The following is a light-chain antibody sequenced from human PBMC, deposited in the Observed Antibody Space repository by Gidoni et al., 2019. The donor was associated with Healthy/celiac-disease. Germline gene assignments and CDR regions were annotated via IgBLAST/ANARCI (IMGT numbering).Light chain of an antibody. CDR3: QQRSNWPPLT. CDR1: QSVRSY. CDR2: DAS. J-gene: IGKJ4*01. V-gene: IGKV3-11*01. Sequence: DIVFTQSPATLSLSPGESATLSCRASQSVRSYLAWYQQNTGQAPRLLIYDASNRATGMPARFSGSGAGTDFTLTISSREPEDYAVYYCQQRSNWPPLTFGGGTKVEIK.